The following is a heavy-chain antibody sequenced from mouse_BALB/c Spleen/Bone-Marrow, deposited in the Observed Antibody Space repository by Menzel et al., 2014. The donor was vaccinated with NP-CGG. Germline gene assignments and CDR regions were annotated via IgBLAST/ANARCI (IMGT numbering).Heavy chain of an antibody. CDR3: ARDYDYFFDY. V-gene: IGHV14-3*02. D-gene: IGHD2-4*01. CDR2: IDPANGNT. J-gene: IGHJ2*01. Sequence: EVQLQQFGAELVKPGASVKLSCTASGFNIKDTYMHWVKQRPEQGLEWIGWIDPANGNTKYDPNFQDKATITADTSSNTAYLQLSSLTSEDTAVYYCARDYDYFFDYWGQGTTLTVSS. CDR1: GFNIKDTY.